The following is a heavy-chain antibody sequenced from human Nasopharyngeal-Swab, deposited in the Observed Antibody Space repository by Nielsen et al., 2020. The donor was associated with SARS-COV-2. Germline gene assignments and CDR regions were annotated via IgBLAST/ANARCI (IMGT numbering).Heavy chain of an antibody. CDR2: IYYSGNT. J-gene: IGHJ4*02. D-gene: IGHD3-22*01. Sequence: SETLSLTCTVSGGSISSSSYYWVWIRQPPGKGLEWIGSIYYSGNTYYNPSLKSRVTISVDTSNNQFSLKLSSVTAADTAVYYCARDRYYYDSSGLGVYYFDYWGQGTLVTVSS. V-gene: IGHV4-39*07. CDR1: GGSISSSSYY. CDR3: ARDRYYYDSSGLGVYYFDY.